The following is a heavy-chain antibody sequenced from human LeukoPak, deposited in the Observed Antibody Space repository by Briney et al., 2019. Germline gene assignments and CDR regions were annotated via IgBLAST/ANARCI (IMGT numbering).Heavy chain of an antibody. V-gene: IGHV4-39*01. D-gene: IGHD5-18*01. CDR1: GGSISSSSYY. J-gene: IGHJ4*02. CDR2: IYYSGST. Sequence: PSEPLSLTCTVSGGSISSSSYYWGWIRQPPGKGLEWIGTIYYSGSTYYNPSLKSRVTISVDTSKNQFSLKLSSVTAADTAVYYCARHGGSSYGSYYFDFWGQGTLVTVSS. CDR3: ARHGGSSYGSYYFDF.